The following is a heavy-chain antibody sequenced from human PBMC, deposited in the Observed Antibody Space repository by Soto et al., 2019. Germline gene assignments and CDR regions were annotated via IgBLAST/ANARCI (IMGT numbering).Heavy chain of an antibody. D-gene: IGHD2-2*01. CDR1: GGSISSSSYY. CDR2: IYYSGST. J-gene: IGHJ4*02. Sequence: QLQLQESGPGLVKPSETLSLTCTVSGGSISSSSYYWGWIRQPPGKGLEWIGSIYYSGSTYYNPSLKGRVTICVDTSKNHFSQKLSSVTATDTAVDYCAGHRRGCISTSCPFAYWGQGTLVTVSS. V-gene: IGHV4-39*01. CDR3: AGHRRGCISTSCPFAY.